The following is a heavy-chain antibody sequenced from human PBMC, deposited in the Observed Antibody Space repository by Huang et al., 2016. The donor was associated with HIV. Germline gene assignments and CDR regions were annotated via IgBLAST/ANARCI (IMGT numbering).Heavy chain of an antibody. CDR1: GGTFSSYA. D-gene: IGHD1-1*01. V-gene: IGHV1-69*01. CDR3: ARASGRIQLPGGYFDL. J-gene: IGHJ2*01. Sequence: QVQLVQSAAEVKKPGSSVKVSCEASGGTFSSYAISWVRQAPGQGLEWMGGNIPIFGTTNDTQKFQGRVTITADESSSTAYMELRSQRSEDTAVYYCARASGRIQLPGGYFDLWGRGTLVTVSS. CDR2: NIPIFGTT.